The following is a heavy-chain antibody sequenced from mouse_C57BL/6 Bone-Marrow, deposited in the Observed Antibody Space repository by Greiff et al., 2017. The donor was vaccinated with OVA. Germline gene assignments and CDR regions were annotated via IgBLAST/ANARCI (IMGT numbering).Heavy chain of an antibody. CDR1: GFTFSDYG. CDR3: ARRGGYYVYWYFDV. CDR2: ISNLAYSI. Sequence: EVQGVESGGGLVQPGGSLKLSCAASGFTFSDYGMAWVRQAPRKGPEWVAFISNLAYSIYYADTVTGRFTISRENAKNTLYLEMSSLRSEDTAMYYCARRGGYYVYWYFDVWGTGTTVTVSS. J-gene: IGHJ1*03. V-gene: IGHV5-15*01. D-gene: IGHD2-3*01.